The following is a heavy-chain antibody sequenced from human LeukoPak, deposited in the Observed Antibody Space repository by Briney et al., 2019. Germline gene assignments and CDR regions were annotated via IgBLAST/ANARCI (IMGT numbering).Heavy chain of an antibody. V-gene: IGHV3-23*01. J-gene: IGHJ6*03. CDR1: GFTFSSYA. CDR3: ARSTTHSYYYYMDV. D-gene: IGHD1-1*01. CDR2: ISGSGGST. Sequence: GGSLRLSCAASGFTFSSYAMSWVRQAPGKGLEWVSAISGSGGSTYYADSVKGRFTISRDNAKNTLYLQMNSLRAEDTAVYYCARSTTHSYYYYMDVWGKGTTVTISS.